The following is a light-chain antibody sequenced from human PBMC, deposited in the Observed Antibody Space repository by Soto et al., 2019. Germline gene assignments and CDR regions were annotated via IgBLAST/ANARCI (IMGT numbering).Light chain of an antibody. Sequence: DLQMTQSPSSLSASAGDRVTITCQASQDISNHLNWYQQKAGKAPKLLINDAAKLEAEVPSRFSGSGAGTDFTLTISSLQQEAIATYYFQQYVNALTFGGGTKVEIK. CDR2: DAA. V-gene: IGKV1-33*01. CDR1: QDISNH. J-gene: IGKJ4*01. CDR3: QQYVNALT.